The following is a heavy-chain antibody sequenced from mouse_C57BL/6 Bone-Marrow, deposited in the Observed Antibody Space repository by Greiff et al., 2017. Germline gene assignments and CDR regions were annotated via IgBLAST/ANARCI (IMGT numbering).Heavy chain of an antibody. Sequence: EVKLMESEGGLVQPGSSMKLSCTASGFTFSDYYMAWVRQVPEKGLEWVANINYDGSSTYYLDSLKSRFIISRDNAKNILYLQMSSLKSEDTATYYCARDYGSKGDYAMDYWGQGTSVTVSS. D-gene: IGHD1-1*01. CDR1: GFTFSDYY. V-gene: IGHV5-16*01. CDR3: ARDYGSKGDYAMDY. CDR2: INYDGSST. J-gene: IGHJ4*01.